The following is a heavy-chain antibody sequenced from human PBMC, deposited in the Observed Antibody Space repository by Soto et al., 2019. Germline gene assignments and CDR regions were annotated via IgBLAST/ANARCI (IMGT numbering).Heavy chain of an antibody. V-gene: IGHV4-34*01. CDR3: ARGRDIVVVPAAMEQTYYFDY. CDR1: GGSFSGYY. CDR2: INHSGST. D-gene: IGHD2-2*01. Sequence: QVQLQQWGAGLLKPSETLSLTCAVYGGSFSGYYWSWIRQPPGKGLEWIGEINHSGSTNYNPSLKSRVTRSVDTSKNQFSLKLSSVTAADTAVYYCARGRDIVVVPAAMEQTYYFDYWGQGTLVTVSS. J-gene: IGHJ4*02.